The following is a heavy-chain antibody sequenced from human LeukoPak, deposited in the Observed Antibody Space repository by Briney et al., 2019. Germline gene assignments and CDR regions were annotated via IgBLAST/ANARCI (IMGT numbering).Heavy chain of an antibody. Sequence: ASVKVSCKASGYTFTSYAMHCVRQAPGQRLEWMGWINAGNGNTKYSQKFQGRVTITRDTSASTAYMELSSLRSEDTTVYYCARPKYQLLYCFGYWGEGTLVTVSS. V-gene: IGHV1-3*01. CDR3: ARPKYQLLYCFGY. CDR1: GYTFTSYA. D-gene: IGHD2-2*02. CDR2: INAGNGNT. J-gene: IGHJ4*02.